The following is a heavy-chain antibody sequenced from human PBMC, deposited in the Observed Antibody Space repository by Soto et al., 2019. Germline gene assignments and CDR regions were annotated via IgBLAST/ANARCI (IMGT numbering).Heavy chain of an antibody. CDR3: AREGYRYVGSLFPH. CDR1: GGTFSSYT. J-gene: IGHJ1*01. Sequence: QVQLVQSGAEVKKPGSSVKVSCKASGGTFSSYTISWVRQAPGQGLEWMGRIIPILGIANYAQKFQGRVSITADKTTSTAYMELISLRSADTAVYYFAREGYRYVGSLFPHLGQGTLVTVSS. V-gene: IGHV1-69*08. CDR2: IIPILGIA. D-gene: IGHD5-18*01.